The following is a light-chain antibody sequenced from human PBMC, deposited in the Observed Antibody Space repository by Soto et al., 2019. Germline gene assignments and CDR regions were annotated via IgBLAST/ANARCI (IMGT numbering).Light chain of an antibody. CDR1: SSDVGGYNY. J-gene: IGLJ2*01. CDR2: DVS. CDR3: SSYNSSRTYVV. V-gene: IGLV2-14*03. Sequence: QSVLTQPASVSGSPGQSITISCTGTSSDVGGYNYVSWYQQHPGKAPKLMIYDVSNRPSGVSNRFSGSKSGNTASLTISGLQAEDEADYYCSSYNSSRTYVVFGGGTKLTVL.